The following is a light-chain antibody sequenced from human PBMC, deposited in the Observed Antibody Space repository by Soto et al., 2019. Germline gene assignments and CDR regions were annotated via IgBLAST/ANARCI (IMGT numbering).Light chain of an antibody. CDR1: SSDVGFYDY. J-gene: IGLJ3*02. CDR2: EVI. V-gene: IGLV2-14*01. CDR3: SAYTSSSTLV. Sequence: QSALTQPASVSGSPGQSSTLSCTGTSSDVGFYDYVSWYQQHPGKAPKLIIYEVINRPSGVSNRFSGSKSGNTASLTISGLRAEDEADYSCSAYTSSSTLVFGGGTQVTVL.